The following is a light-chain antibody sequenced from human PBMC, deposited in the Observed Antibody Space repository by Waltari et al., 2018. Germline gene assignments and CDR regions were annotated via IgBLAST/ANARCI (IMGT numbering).Light chain of an antibody. CDR3: QQSYNVPT. V-gene: IGKV1-39*01. Sequence: IQMTQSPSSLSASVGDRVTITCRASQSISHYLSWYQQKPGKAPNLLIYAASSLQSGVPSRFSGSGSGTDFTLTISSLQPEDFATYYCQQSYNVPTFGPGTKVENK. CDR2: AAS. J-gene: IGKJ1*01. CDR1: QSISHY.